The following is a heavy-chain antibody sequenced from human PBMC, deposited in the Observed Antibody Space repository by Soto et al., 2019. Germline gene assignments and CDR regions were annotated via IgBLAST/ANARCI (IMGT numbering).Heavy chain of an antibody. CDR2: IRSKANSYTT. CDR1: GFTFSDSA. Sequence: EVQLVESGGGLVQPGGSLKLSCAASGFTFSDSAVHRVRQASGRGLEWVGRIRSKANSYTTTYSASVKGRFNISRDDSNNTAQLQMNSLKTEDTALYYCILGSGGTDAFDIWGQGTMVTVSS. CDR3: ILGSGGTDAFDI. D-gene: IGHD3-10*01. J-gene: IGHJ3*02. V-gene: IGHV3-73*02.